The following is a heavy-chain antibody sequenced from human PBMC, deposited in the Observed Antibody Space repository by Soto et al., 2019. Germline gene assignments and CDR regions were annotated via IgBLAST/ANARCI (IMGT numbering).Heavy chain of an antibody. J-gene: IGHJ4*02. V-gene: IGHV4-31*03. CDR1: GASINSGGYY. D-gene: IGHD4-17*01. Sequence: SETLSLTCTVSGASINSGGYYWSWIRQLPGKGLEWIGYIYFSGSTYYNPSLESRVTISLDTSQNQFSLKLSSVTAADTAMYFCASGDAWEALLAHWGQGILVTVSS. CDR2: IYFSGST. CDR3: ASGDAWEALLAH.